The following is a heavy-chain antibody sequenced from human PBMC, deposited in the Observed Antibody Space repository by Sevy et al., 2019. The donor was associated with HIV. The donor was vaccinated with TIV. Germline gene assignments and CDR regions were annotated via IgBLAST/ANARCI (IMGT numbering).Heavy chain of an antibody. V-gene: IGHV3-7*01. CDR3: ARRYFDL. CDR1: GFSFTDFW. Sequence: GGSLRLSCKASGFSFTDFWMQWVRQVPGKGPEWVANINQDGSEMYYVYPVKGRFTISRDNAESALYLQMHGLRAEDAATYFCARRYFDLWGQGTVVTVSS. CDR2: INQDGSEM. J-gene: IGHJ4*02.